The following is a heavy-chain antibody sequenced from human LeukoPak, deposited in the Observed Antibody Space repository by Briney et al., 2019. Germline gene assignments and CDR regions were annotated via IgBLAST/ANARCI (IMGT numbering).Heavy chain of an antibody. V-gene: IGHV1-2*02. Sequence: GASVKVSCKAPGYTFTGYYLHWVRQAPGQGLEWMGWINPNSGGTDYAQKFQGRVTTTRDTSISTVYMELSRLRSDDTAVYYCAREGYCTGGTCFDNWGQGTLVTVSS. J-gene: IGHJ4*02. CDR3: AREGYCTGGTCFDN. CDR2: INPNSGGT. D-gene: IGHD2-8*02. CDR1: GYTFTGYY.